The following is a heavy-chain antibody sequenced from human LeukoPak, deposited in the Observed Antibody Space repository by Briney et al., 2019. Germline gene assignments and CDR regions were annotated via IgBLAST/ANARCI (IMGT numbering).Heavy chain of an antibody. J-gene: IGHJ5*02. CDR2: INGDGRNI. V-gene: IGHV3-74*01. CDR3: ARGGRGSYFFWFDP. D-gene: IGHD1-26*01. CDR1: GFTFSSYW. Sequence: PGGSLRLSCVASGFTFSSYWMHWVRHDPRKGLVWVSRINGDGRNINYADSVRGRFTISRDNAKNTLYLQMNTLRVEDTAVYYCARGGRGSYFFWFDPWGQGTLVTVSS.